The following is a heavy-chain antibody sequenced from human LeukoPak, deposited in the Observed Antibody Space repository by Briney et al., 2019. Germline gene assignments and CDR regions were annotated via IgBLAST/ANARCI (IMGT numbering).Heavy chain of an antibody. CDR2: ISAYNGNT. CDR3: ARDQSSDSSGYYYFYWFDP. Sequence: ASVTVSCKASGYTFTSFGISWVRQAPGQGLEWMGWISAYNGNTNYAQKLQGRVTMTTDTSTSTAYMELRSLRSDDTAVYYCARDQSSDSSGYYYFYWFDPWGQGTLVTVSS. V-gene: IGHV1-18*01. J-gene: IGHJ5*02. CDR1: GYTFTSFG. D-gene: IGHD3-22*01.